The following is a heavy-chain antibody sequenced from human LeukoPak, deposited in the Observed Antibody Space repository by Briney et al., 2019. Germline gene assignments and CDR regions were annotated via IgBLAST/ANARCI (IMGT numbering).Heavy chain of an antibody. V-gene: IGHV1-2*02. CDR3: ARDLRFYYGSGSYYELEY. D-gene: IGHD3-10*01. CDR2: INPNSGGT. CDR1: GYTFTGYY. Sequence: ASVKVSCKASGYTFTGYYMHWVRQAPGQGLEWMGWINPNSGGTNFAPKFQGRVTMTRDTSISTAYMELTRLTSDDTAVYYCARDLRFYYGSGSYYELEYWGQGTLVTVSS. J-gene: IGHJ4*02.